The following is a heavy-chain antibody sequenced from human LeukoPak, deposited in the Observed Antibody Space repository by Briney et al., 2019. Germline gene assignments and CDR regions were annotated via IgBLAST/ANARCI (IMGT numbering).Heavy chain of an antibody. V-gene: IGHV4-59*08. CDR2: IYYSGST. Sequence: SETLSLTCTVSGGSISSYYWSWIRQPPGKGLEWIGYIYYSGSTNYNPSLKSRVTISVDTSKNQFSLKLSSVTAADTAVYYCAGGYFDWFRANNIDYWGQGTLVTVSS. CDR3: AGGYFDWFRANNIDY. J-gene: IGHJ4*02. D-gene: IGHD3-9*01. CDR1: GGSISSYY.